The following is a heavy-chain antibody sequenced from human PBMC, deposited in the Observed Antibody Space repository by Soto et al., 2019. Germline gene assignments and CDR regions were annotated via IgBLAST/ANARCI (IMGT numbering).Heavy chain of an antibody. CDR2: IYHSGST. D-gene: IGHD2-21*02. Sequence: QLQLQESGSGLVKPSQTLSLTCAVSGGSISSGGYSWSWIRQPPGKGLEWIGYIYHSGSTYYNPSLNSRVTISVDTSKNQFSLKLSSVTAADTAVYYCARGYGGNLEDNWFDPWGQGTLVTVSS. J-gene: IGHJ5*02. CDR1: GGSISSGGYS. V-gene: IGHV4-30-2*01. CDR3: ARGYGGNLEDNWFDP.